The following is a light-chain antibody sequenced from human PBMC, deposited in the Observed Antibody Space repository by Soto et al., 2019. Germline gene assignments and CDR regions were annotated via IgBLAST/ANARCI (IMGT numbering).Light chain of an antibody. CDR1: QSVSSSF. CDR3: QQYGSSPHT. CDR2: DAS. Sequence: EIVLTQSPGTLSLSPGERATLSCRASQSVSSSFSAWFQQKPGQAPRLLIYDASSRATGIPDRFSGSGSGTDLTLTISRLEPEDLAVYYCQQYGSSPHTFGQGTKVEVK. V-gene: IGKV3-20*01. J-gene: IGKJ1*01.